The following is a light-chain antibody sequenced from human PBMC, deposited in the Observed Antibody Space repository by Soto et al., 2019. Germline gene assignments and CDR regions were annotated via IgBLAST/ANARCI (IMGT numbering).Light chain of an antibody. V-gene: IGKV3-15*01. CDR1: QSVGSN. Sequence: EIVMTQSPATLSVSPGERVTLSCRASQSVGSNLAWYQQKPGQAPRLLIYRASTRATGISGSFSGSGSGTEFTLTISSLQPDDFATYYCQQYNTYSRTFGQGTKVDIK. CDR3: QQYNTYSRT. J-gene: IGKJ1*01. CDR2: RAS.